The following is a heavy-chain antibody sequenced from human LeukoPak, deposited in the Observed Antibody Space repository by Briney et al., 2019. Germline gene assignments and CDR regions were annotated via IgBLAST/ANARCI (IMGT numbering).Heavy chain of an antibody. D-gene: IGHD6-19*01. V-gene: IGHV4-34*01. CDR3: ARRGQWLVRYFAY. CDR1: GGSFSGYY. CDR2: INHSGST. Sequence: SETLSLTCAVYGGSFSGYYWSWIRQPPGKGLEWIGEINHSGSTNYNPSLKSRVTISVDTSKNQFSLKLSSVTAADTAVYYCARRGQWLVRYFAYWGQGTLVTVSS. J-gene: IGHJ4*02.